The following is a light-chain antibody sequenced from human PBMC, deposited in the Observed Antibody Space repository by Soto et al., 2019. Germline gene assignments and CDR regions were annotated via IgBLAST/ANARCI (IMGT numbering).Light chain of an antibody. J-gene: IGKJ1*01. CDR1: QSVSSSY. CDR3: QQYGSSGRT. V-gene: IGKV3-20*01. Sequence: EIVLTPSPGTLSLSPGERATLSCRASQSVSSSYLAWYQQKPGQAPRLLIYGASTRATGIPARFSGSGSGTDFTLTISRLEPEDFAVYYCQQYGSSGRTFGQGTKVDIK. CDR2: GAS.